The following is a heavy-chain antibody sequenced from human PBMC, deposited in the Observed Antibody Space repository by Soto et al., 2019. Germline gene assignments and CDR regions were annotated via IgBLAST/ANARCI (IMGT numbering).Heavy chain of an antibody. CDR3: ARDDPSGRYFDWLFAFDI. CDR1: GGSISSYY. CDR2: IYYSGST. D-gene: IGHD3-9*01. V-gene: IGHV4-59*01. Sequence: LSLTCTVSGGSISSYYWSWIRQPPGKGLEWIGYIYYSGSTNYKPSLKSRVTISVDTSRNQFSLKLSSVTAADTAVYYCARDDPSGRYFDWLFAFDIWGQGTMVTVS. J-gene: IGHJ3*02.